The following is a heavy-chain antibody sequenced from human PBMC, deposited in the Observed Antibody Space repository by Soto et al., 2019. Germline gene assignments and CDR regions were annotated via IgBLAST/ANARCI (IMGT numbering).Heavy chain of an antibody. J-gene: IGHJ6*02. Sequence: ASVKVSCKASGYTFTGYYMHWVRQAPGQGLEWMGWINPNSGGTNYAQKFQGWVTMTRDTSISTAYMELSRLRSDDTAVYYCARSDRPRPNVLRYFVCLLGNYSYNGMVVWGQGTTVTVS. D-gene: IGHD3-9*01. CDR2: INPNSGGT. CDR1: GYTFTGYY. CDR3: ARSDRPRPNVLRYFVCLLGNYSYNGMVV. V-gene: IGHV1-2*04.